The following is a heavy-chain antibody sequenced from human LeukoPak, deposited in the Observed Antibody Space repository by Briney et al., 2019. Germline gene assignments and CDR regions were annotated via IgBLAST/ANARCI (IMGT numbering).Heavy chain of an antibody. CDR2: INPSGGST. CDR1: GYTFTSYY. CDR3: ARDLGPVVTAMISWFDP. D-gene: IGHD2-21*02. Sequence: ASVKVSCKASGYTFTSYYMHWVRQAPGQGLEWMGIINPSGGSTSYAQKFQGRVTMTRDMSTSTVYMELSSLRSEDTAVYYCARDLGPVVTAMISWFDPWGQGTLVTVSS. J-gene: IGHJ5*02. V-gene: IGHV1-46*01.